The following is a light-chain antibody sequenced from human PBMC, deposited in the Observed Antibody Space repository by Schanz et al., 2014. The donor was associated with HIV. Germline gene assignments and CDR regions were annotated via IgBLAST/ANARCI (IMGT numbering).Light chain of an antibody. Sequence: QSALTQPASVSGSLGQSITISCTGTSGDVGRYDYVSWYQQHPGQAPKLLIYDVTYRPSGISNRFSGSKSGYTASLTISGLQADDEADYYCCSYAGTSPFVVFGGGTKLTVL. CDR2: DVT. CDR1: SGDVGRYDY. J-gene: IGLJ2*01. V-gene: IGLV2-14*03. CDR3: CSYAGTSPFVV.